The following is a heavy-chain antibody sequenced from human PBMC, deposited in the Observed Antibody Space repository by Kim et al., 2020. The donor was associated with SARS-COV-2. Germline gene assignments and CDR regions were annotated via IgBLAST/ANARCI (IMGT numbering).Heavy chain of an antibody. CDR2: IYYSGST. CDR3: ASETISWGNYFDY. Sequence: SETLSLTCTVSGGSVSSGSYYWSWIRQPPGKGLEWIGYIYYSGSTNYNPSLKSRVTISVDTSKNQFSLKLSSVTAADTAVYYCASETISWGNYFDYWVQGTLVTVSS. V-gene: IGHV4-61*01. D-gene: IGHD7-27*01. CDR1: GGSVSSGSYY. J-gene: IGHJ4*02.